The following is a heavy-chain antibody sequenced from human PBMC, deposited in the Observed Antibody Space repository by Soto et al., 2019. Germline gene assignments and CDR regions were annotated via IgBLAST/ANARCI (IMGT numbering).Heavy chain of an antibody. CDR3: AASFYYDSSGYDY. V-gene: IGHV1-3*01. Sequence: ASVKVSCKASGYTFTSYAMHWVRQAPGQRLEWMGWINAGNGNTKYSQKFQGRVTITADKSTSTAYMELSSLRSEDTAVYYCAASFYYDSSGYDYWGQGTLVTVSS. CDR1: GYTFTSYA. D-gene: IGHD3-22*01. CDR2: INAGNGNT. J-gene: IGHJ4*02.